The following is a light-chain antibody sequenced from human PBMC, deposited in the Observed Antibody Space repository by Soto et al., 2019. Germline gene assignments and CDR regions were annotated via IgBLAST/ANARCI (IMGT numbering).Light chain of an antibody. Sequence: EIVLTQSPGSLSLSPGERATLSCRASQSVDSSFFAWYQQKPGQAPRLLIYGASNRATGIPDRFSGRGSGTYFTLTITGLEPEDFAVYYCQQYVSSVTFGQGTKVEIK. CDR3: QQYVSSVT. CDR2: GAS. J-gene: IGKJ1*01. V-gene: IGKV3-20*01. CDR1: QSVDSSF.